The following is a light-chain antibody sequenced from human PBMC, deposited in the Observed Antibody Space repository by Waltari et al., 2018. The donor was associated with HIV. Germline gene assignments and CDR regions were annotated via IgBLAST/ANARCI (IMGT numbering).Light chain of an antibody. V-gene: IGKV1-33*01. CDR1: QDINIY. J-gene: IGKJ2*01. CDR2: DAS. CDR3: QQYDFLPRT. Sequence: DIQMTQSPSSLSASVGERVTITCQASQDINIYLNWYQQKPGKAPDLLIYDASNLVTGVPTRFSGSGSGTHFTLSISSLQPEDIATYYCQQYDFLPRTFGQGTKLE.